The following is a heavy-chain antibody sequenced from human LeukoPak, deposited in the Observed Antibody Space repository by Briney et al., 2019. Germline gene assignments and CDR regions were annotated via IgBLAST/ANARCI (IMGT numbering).Heavy chain of an antibody. V-gene: IGHV3-15*07. J-gene: IGHJ4*01. D-gene: IGHD6-19*01. Sequence: GGSLRLSCAASGLTVTNAWMNWVRQAPGMGLEWVGRIKSNTNGGTSEYAAPVKGRFTISRDDSKNTLYLQMNNLKPEDTAMYYCTTHSVTVTGTHFWGQGALVTVSS. CDR1: GLTVTNAW. CDR2: IKSNTNGGTS. CDR3: TTHSVTVTGTHF.